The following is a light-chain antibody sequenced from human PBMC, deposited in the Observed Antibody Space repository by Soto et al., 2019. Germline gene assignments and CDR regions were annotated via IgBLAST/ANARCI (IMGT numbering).Light chain of an antibody. CDR1: SSDVGGYNY. J-gene: IGLJ1*01. Sequence: QSAVTQPASVSGSPGQSITISCTGTSSDVGGYNYVSWYQHHPGKAPKLMICDVSNRPSGVSNRFSGSKSGNTASLTISGLQPEDEADYYCSSYTTSNTRQIVFGTGTKVTVL. V-gene: IGLV2-14*03. CDR3: SSYTTSNTRQIV. CDR2: DVS.